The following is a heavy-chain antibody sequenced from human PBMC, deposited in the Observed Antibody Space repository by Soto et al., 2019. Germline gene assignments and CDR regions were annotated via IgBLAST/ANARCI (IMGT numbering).Heavy chain of an antibody. V-gene: IGHV3-23*01. CDR2: ISGSGGST. J-gene: IGHJ4*02. CDR1: GFTFNNNA. D-gene: IGHD2-2*01. CDR3: VKDRVPYQLPCLFDY. Sequence: EVQLLESGGGLVQPGGSLRLSCTASGFTFNNNAMSWVRQAPGKGLEWVSIISGSGGSTLYADSVKGRFTISRDNSKNTVYLQMNSLRAEDTAIYYRVKDRVPYQLPCLFDYWGQGTLVTVSS.